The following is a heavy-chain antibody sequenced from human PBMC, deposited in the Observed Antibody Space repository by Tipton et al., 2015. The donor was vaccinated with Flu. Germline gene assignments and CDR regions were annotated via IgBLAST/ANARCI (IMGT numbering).Heavy chain of an antibody. CDR1: GGSISGYY. CDR3: ARSGDFYLNWFGP. V-gene: IGHV4-59*01. D-gene: IGHD2/OR15-2a*01. Sequence: TLSLTCTVSGGSISGYYWSWIRQPPGKRLEWMGHIHDSGSANYSPSLKSRVTMSVDSPKNQFSLRLTSVTAADTAVYYCARSGDFYLNWFGPWGQGTLVTGST. J-gene: IGHJ5*02. CDR2: IHDSGSA.